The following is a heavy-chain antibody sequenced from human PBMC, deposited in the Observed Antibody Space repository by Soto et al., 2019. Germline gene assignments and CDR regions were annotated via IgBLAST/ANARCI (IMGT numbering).Heavy chain of an antibody. CDR1: GYTFTSYD. Sequence: GASVKVSCKASGYTFTSYDINWVRQATGQGLEWMGWMNPNSGNTGYAQKFQGRVTMTRNTSISTAYMELSSLRSEDTAVYYCARGVSPYYDFWSGYYWFDPWGQGTLVTVSS. V-gene: IGHV1-8*01. D-gene: IGHD3-3*01. CDR3: ARGVSPYYDFWSGYYWFDP. CDR2: MNPNSGNT. J-gene: IGHJ5*02.